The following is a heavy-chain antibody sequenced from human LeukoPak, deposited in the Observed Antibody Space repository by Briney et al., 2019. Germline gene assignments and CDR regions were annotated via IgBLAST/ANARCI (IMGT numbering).Heavy chain of an antibody. CDR1: GNSFTSDY. CDR2: IIPSGDTT. J-gene: IGHJ4*02. D-gene: IGHD6-13*01. Sequence: ASVKVSCKASGNSFTSDYMHWVRQAPGQGLEWMGRIIPSGDTTHYVQKLQGRVSITRDTSTSTVYMVLSSLTSEDTAVYYCARDGSKWNFDYWGQGTLVTVSS. CDR3: ARDGSKWNFDY. V-gene: IGHV1-46*04.